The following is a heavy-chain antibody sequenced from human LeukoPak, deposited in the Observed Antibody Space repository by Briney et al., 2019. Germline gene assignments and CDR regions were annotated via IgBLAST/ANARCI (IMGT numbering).Heavy chain of an antibody. CDR1: GGTFSSYA. D-gene: IGHD6-13*01. CDR3: ARVQQLVWFDP. Sequence: ASVKVSCKASGGTFSSYAISWVRQAPGQGLEWMGGIIPIFGTANYARKFQGRVTITADESTSTAYMELSSLRSEDTAVYYCARVQQLVWFDPWGQGTLVIVSS. V-gene: IGHV1-69*01. CDR2: IIPIFGTA. J-gene: IGHJ5*02.